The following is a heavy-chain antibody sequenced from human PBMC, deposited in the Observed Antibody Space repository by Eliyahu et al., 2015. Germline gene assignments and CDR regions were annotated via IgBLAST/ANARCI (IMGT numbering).Heavy chain of an antibody. CDR1: GFSFKNYN. CDR3: ARDDEQGFHFDY. V-gene: IGHV3-48*02. Sequence: EVQLVESGGGLVQPXGSLRLSXAAXGFSFKNYNINWVXQAPGKGLEWVSYISSSSSIIYYADSVKGRFTISRDNAKNSLYLQMNSLRDEDTAVYYCARDDEQGFHFDYWGQGTLVTVSS. CDR2: ISSSSSII. D-gene: IGHD6-13*01. J-gene: IGHJ4*02.